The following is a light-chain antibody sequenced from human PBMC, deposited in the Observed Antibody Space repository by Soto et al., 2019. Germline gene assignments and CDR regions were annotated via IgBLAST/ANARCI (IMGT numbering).Light chain of an antibody. Sequence: IKMTQSPSSLSASVGDRVTITCQASQDISNYLNWYQQKPGKAPKLLIYDASNLETGVPSRFSGSGSGTDFTFTISSLQPEDIATYYCQQYDNLPTFGQVTLLEI. V-gene: IGKV1-33*01. J-gene: IGKJ5*01. CDR2: DAS. CDR1: QDISNY. CDR3: QQYDNLPT.